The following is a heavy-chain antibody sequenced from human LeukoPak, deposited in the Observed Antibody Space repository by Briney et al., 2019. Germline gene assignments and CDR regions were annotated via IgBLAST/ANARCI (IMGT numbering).Heavy chain of an antibody. D-gene: IGHD6-19*01. V-gene: IGHV3-23*01. J-gene: IGHJ5*02. Sequence: GGSLRLSCAASGFTFSSYAMSWIRQAPGKGLEWVSGISSTGGSTYYADSVKGRFTISRDNSKNTLYLHMNSLTAEDTAVYYCARGYSSLDPWGQGTLVTVSS. CDR3: ARGYSSLDP. CDR1: GFTFSSYA. CDR2: ISSTGGST.